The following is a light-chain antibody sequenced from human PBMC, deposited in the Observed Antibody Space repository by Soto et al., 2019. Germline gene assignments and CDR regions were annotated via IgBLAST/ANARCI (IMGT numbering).Light chain of an antibody. Sequence: QSVLTQSASVSGSPGQSITISCTGTSSDVGGYDYVSWYQQYPGKAPKLMIYDVTNWPSGASHRFSGSKSGNTASLTISGLQAEDEADYYCSSYTSSGTLVFGGGTKVTVL. CDR2: DVT. CDR1: SSDVGGYDY. J-gene: IGLJ3*02. CDR3: SSYTSSGTLV. V-gene: IGLV2-14*01.